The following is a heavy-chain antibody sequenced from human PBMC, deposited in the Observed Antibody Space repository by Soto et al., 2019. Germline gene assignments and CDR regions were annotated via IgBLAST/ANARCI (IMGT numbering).Heavy chain of an antibody. CDR3: ARGSAFECKGAICYPFDH. D-gene: IGHD3-10*01. CDR1: GFTFSNYA. Sequence: GGSLRLSCTASGFTFSNYAINWVRLAPGKRLEWVSSVIGSGVNVFYADSVKGRFTISRDNSKNTVYLEMNSLRADDTAEYFCARGSAFECKGAICYPFDHWGRGTLVTVSS. CDR2: VIGSGVNV. V-gene: IGHV3-23*01. J-gene: IGHJ4*02.